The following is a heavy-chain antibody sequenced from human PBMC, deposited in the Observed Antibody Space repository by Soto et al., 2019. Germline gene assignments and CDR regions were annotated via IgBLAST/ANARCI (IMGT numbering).Heavy chain of an antibody. Sequence: EVQLLESGGGLVQPGGSLRLSCAASGFTFSSYAMSWVRQAPGKGLEWVSGIAGSGRNTYYADSVKGRFTISRDNSKNTLSVQMDSLRVEDTALYYCAKDGGSVCSGGTCYFQAPDYWGQGTLVTVSS. CDR1: GFTFSSYA. V-gene: IGHV3-23*01. J-gene: IGHJ4*02. D-gene: IGHD2-15*01. CDR3: AKDGGSVCSGGTCYFQAPDY. CDR2: IAGSGRNT.